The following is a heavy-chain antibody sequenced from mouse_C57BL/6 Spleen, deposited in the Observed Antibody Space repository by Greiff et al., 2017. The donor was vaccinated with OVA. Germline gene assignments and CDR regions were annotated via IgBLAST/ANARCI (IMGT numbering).Heavy chain of an antibody. CDR2: IWSGGST. J-gene: IGHJ2*01. Sequence: VMLVESGPGLVQPSQSLSITCTVSGFSLTSYGVHWVRQSPGKGLEWLGVIWSGGSTDYNAAFISRLSISKDNSKSQVFFKMNSLQADDTAIYYCARNREDHGPPHYFDYWGQGTTLTVSS. CDR3: ARNREDHGPPHYFDY. CDR1: GFSLTSYG. D-gene: IGHD1-2*01. V-gene: IGHV2-2*01.